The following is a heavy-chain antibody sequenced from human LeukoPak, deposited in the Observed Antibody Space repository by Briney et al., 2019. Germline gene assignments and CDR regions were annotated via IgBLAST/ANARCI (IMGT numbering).Heavy chain of an antibody. V-gene: IGHV1-69*13. CDR1: GGTFSSYA. J-gene: IGHJ4*02. D-gene: IGHD2-2*01. CDR3: ARDPTNTIGRYVYLDY. Sequence: SVKVSSKASGGTFSSYAISWVRQAPGQGLEWMGGIIPIFGTANYAQKFQGRVTITADESTSTAYMELRSLRPDDTAVYYCARDPTNTIGRYVYLDYWGQGTLVTVSS. CDR2: IIPIFGTA.